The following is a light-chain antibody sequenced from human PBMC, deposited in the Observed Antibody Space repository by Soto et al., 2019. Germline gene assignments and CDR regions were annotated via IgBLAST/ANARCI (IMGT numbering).Light chain of an antibody. CDR2: EVS. Sequence: QSVLTQPPSASGSPGQSVTISCTGTSSDVGVYNYVSWYQQHPGKAPTLMIFEVSKRPSGVPDRFSGSKSGNTASLTVSGLQAEDEADYYCSSYAGNNNKMVFGGGTKLTVL. V-gene: IGLV2-8*01. J-gene: IGLJ2*01. CDR1: SSDVGVYNY. CDR3: SSYAGNNNKMV.